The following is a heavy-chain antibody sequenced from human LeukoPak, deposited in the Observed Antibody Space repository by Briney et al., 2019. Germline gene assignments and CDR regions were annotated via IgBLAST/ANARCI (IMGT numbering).Heavy chain of an antibody. J-gene: IGHJ6*03. V-gene: IGHV4-4*09. Sequence: KSSETLSLTCTVSGGSISSYYWSWIRQPPGKGLEWLGYIYSSGSTNYNPSLNSRVTISVDTSKNQFSLKLTPVTAADTAVYYCASTTTTYYSYFYYYMGVWGKGTTVTVSS. CDR1: GGSISSYY. CDR3: ASTTTTYYSYFYYYMGV. D-gene: IGHD4-17*01. CDR2: IYSSGST.